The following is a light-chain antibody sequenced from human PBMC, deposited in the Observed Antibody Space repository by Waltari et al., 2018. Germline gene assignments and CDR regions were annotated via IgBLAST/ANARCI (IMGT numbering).Light chain of an antibody. CDR1: SSNIGGNN. CDR3: AAWDDSLNGWV. CDR2: SNN. Sequence: QSVLTQPPSASGTPGQRVTISCSGSSSNIGGNNVNWYQQLPGTAPKLLIHSNNQRPSGVPDRFSGSKSGTSASLAISGLQSEDEAEYYCAAWDDSLNGWVFGGGTKLTVL. V-gene: IGLV1-44*01. J-gene: IGLJ3*02.